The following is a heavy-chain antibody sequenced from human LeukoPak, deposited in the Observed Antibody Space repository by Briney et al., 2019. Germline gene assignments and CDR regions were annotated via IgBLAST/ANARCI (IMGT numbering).Heavy chain of an antibody. CDR3: ARDLGGMDV. CDR1: GGSIMSYY. J-gene: IGHJ6*02. Sequence: PSETLSLTCTVSGGSIMSYYWSWIRQPPGKGLEWIGYIYYSGSTYYNPSLKSRVTISVDTSKNQFSLKLSSVTAADTAVYYCARDLGGMDVWGQGTTVTVSS. V-gene: IGHV4-30-4*08. CDR2: IYYSGST.